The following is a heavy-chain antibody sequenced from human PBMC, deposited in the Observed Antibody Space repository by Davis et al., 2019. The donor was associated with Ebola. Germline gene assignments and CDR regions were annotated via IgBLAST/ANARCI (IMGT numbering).Heavy chain of an antibody. CDR2: ISSSGSTI. D-gene: IGHD2-15*01. CDR3: SRRYCSGTNCYSDY. Sequence: GGSLRLSCAASEFTFSDYYMNWIRQAPGKGLEWVSYISSSGSTIYYADSVKGRFTISRDNAKNSLYLQMNSLKTEDTAVYYCSRRYCSGTNCYSDYWGQGALVTVSS. CDR1: EFTFSDYY. J-gene: IGHJ4*02. V-gene: IGHV3-11*01.